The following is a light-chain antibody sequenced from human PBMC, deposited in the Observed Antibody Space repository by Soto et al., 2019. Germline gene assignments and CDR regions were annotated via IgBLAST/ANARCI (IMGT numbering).Light chain of an antibody. CDR2: EDN. V-gene: IGLV6-57*04. CDR3: QSYDSSNQVV. Sequence: NFMLTQPHSVSESPGKTVTISCTRSSGSIASNYVQWYQQRPGSAPTTVIYEDNPRPSGVPDRFSGSIDSSSNSASLTISGLKTEDEAYYYCQSYDSSNQVVFGGGTQLTVL. CDR1: SGSIASNY. J-gene: IGLJ2*01.